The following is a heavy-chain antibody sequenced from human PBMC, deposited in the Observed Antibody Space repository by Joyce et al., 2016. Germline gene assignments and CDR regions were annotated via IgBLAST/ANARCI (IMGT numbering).Heavy chain of an antibody. V-gene: IGHV3-30*04. CDR2: ISYDVRNK. CDR3: ARSRQIYIYGYHYYGMDV. J-gene: IGHJ6*02. D-gene: IGHD5-18*01. CDR1: GFTFSSYA. Sequence: QVQLVESGGGVVQHGRSLRLSCAASGFTFSSYAMHWVRQAPGKGLEWVAVISYDVRNKYYADSVKGRFTISRDNSKNTLYLQMNNLRPEDTAVYYCARSRQIYIYGYHYYGMDVWGQGTTVTVSS.